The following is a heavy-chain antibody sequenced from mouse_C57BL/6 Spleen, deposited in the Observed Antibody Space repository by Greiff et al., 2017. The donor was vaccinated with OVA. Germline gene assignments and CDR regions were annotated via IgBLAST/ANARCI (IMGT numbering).Heavy chain of an antibody. D-gene: IGHD4-1*01. CDR1: GFPFSSYG. Sequence: EVKLQESGGDFVKPGGSLKLSCAASGFPFSSYGKSWVRQTSAKRLEWVATISSGGSYTYYPASVTGRCTISRDNAKNTLYRQMSRLKSEDTAMYYCARGELRDYWGQGTTLTVSS. CDR3: ARGELRDY. J-gene: IGHJ2*01. V-gene: IGHV5-6*02. CDR2: ISSGGSYT.